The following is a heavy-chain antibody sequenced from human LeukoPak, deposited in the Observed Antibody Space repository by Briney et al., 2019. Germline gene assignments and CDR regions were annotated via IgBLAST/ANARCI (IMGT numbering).Heavy chain of an antibody. V-gene: IGHV3-30*18. J-gene: IGHJ4*02. D-gene: IGHD3-9*01. CDR1: GFTFSSYG. CDR3: TKVTGFVCLFPFDS. CDR2: ISYDGTNK. Sequence: GRSLRRSCAASGFTFSSYGVHWVRQAPGKGLEWVAVISYDGTNKYYADSVKGRFTISRDNSKNTLYLQMNSLRPEDTAVYYCTKVTGFVCLFPFDSWDQRRLVTVSS.